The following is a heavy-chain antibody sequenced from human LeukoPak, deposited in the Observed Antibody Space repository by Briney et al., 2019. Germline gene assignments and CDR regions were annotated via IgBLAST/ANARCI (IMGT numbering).Heavy chain of an antibody. CDR1: GGSISSGSYS. D-gene: IGHD1-26*01. Sequence: PSETLSLTCTVSGGSISSGSYSWNWIRQPAGKGLEWIGRIYTSGSTNYNPSLKSRLTISVDTSKNQFSLKLSSVTAADTAVCYCARAEWELDDAFDIWGQGTMVTVSS. CDR2: IYTSGST. CDR3: ARAEWELDDAFDI. J-gene: IGHJ3*02. V-gene: IGHV4-61*02.